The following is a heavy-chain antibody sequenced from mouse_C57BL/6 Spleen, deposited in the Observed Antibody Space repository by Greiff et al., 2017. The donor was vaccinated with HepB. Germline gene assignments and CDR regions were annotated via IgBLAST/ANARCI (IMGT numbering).Heavy chain of an antibody. V-gene: IGHV1-54*01. CDR2: INPGSGGT. D-gene: IGHD2-1*01. CDR3: ARYYYGYYGGYFDV. CDR1: GYAFTNYL. J-gene: IGHJ1*03. Sequence: VQLQQSGAELVRPGTSVKVSCKASGYAFTNYLIEWVKQRPGQGLEWIGVINPGSGGTNYNEKFKGKATLTADKYSSTAYMQLSSLTSEDSAVYFCARYYYGYYGGYFDVWGTGTTVTVSS.